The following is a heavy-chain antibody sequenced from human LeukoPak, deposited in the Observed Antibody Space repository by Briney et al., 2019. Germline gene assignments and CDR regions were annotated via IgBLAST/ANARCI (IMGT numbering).Heavy chain of an antibody. Sequence: ASVKVSCKASGYTFTGYYMHWVRQAPGQGLEWMGWIHPNSGGTNYAQKFQARVTMTRDTSTDTVYMELSNLRPEDTAVYYCTRESPTTYYFDYWGQGTLVTVSS. CDR3: TRESPTTYYFDY. CDR2: IHPNSGGT. D-gene: IGHD1-1*01. CDR1: GYTFTGYY. V-gene: IGHV1-2*02. J-gene: IGHJ4*02.